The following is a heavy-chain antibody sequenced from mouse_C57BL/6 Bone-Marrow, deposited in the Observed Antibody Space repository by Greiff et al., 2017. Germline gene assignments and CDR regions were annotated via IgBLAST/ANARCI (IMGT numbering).Heavy chain of an antibody. CDR2: FYPGSGSI. CDR3: ARHEETITTVVATPSWFAY. CDR1: GYTFTEYT. D-gene: IGHD1-1*01. Sequence: QVHVKQSGAELVKPGASVKLSCKASGYTFTEYTIHWVKQRSGQGLEWIGWFYPGSGSIKYNEKFKDKATLTADKSSSTVYMELSRWTSEDSAVYFCARHEETITTVVATPSWFAYWGQGTLVTVSA. J-gene: IGHJ3*01. V-gene: IGHV1-62-2*01.